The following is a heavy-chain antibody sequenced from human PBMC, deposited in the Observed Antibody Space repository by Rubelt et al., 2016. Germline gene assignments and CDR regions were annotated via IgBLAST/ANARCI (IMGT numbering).Heavy chain of an antibody. D-gene: IGHD1-7*01. V-gene: IGHV1-18*01. CDR3: ARATNWNYAFDI. CDR2: ISVNSGDT. J-gene: IGHJ3*02. Sequence: QVQLVQSGAEVKKPGASVKVSCKASGYTFSKYGISWVRQAPGQGLEWMGWISVNSGDTKYAQKRQGRVTMTTDTSTSTAYMELTSLGSDDTAVYSCARATNWNYAFDIWGQGTMVTVSS. CDR1: GYTFSKYG.